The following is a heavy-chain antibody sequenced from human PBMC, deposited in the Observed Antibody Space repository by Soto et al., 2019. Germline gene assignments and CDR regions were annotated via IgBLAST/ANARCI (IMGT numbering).Heavy chain of an antibody. D-gene: IGHD4-4*01. CDR3: ATGLQHLVTLYYFAL. Sequence: QVQLVQSGAEVRKPGASVKVSCKVSGYSLTDLSIHWVRQAPGKGPEWMGGFDPEDGEIKFAQNFQGRVTMTEDTPTDTAYMERSSLRSEDTAIYYCATGLQHLVTLYYFALWGQGPLVTVSS. CDR2: FDPEDGEI. CDR1: GYSLTDLS. V-gene: IGHV1-24*01. J-gene: IGHJ4*02.